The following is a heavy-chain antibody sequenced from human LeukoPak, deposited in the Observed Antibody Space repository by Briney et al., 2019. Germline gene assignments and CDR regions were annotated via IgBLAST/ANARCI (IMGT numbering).Heavy chain of an antibody. Sequence: PGGSLRLSCAASGFTVISDYMSWVRQAPGKGLEWVSDIYSGGGTYYTDSVRGRFTISGDNSKNTLYLQMNSLRVDDTAMYYCARAGHSSGWYTASDSWGQGTLVTVSS. J-gene: IGHJ4*02. CDR2: IYSGGGT. CDR1: GFTVISDY. V-gene: IGHV3-53*01. CDR3: ARAGHSSGWYTASDS. D-gene: IGHD6-19*01.